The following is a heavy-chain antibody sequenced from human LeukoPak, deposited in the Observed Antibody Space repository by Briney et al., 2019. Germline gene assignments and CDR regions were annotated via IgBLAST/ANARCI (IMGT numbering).Heavy chain of an antibody. CDR1: GHTYTTYD. J-gene: IGHJ5*02. Sequence: ASVKVSCKASGHTYTTYDINWVRQATGQQLEWMGWMNPNSGNTGYTQKFQGRVTMTRNTSISTAYMELSSLRSEDTAVYYCARGRGSGHKENWFDPWGQGTLVTVSS. CDR2: MNPNSGNT. CDR3: ARGRGSGHKENWFDP. D-gene: IGHD5-12*01. V-gene: IGHV1-8*01.